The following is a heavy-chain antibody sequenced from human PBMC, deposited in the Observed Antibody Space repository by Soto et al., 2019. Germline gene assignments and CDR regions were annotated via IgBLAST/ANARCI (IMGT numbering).Heavy chain of an antibody. D-gene: IGHD3-9*01. CDR3: ARLEGLATISYYFDF. J-gene: IGHJ4*02. CDR2: IYYRGNT. Sequence: PSETLSLTCSVSGDSISSDKYYWGWIRQPPGKGLEWIGSIYYRGNTYYNPSPQTRVTISLDKSKSQFSLKLTSVTAADSAVYFCARLEGLATISYYFDFWGQGALVTVSS. CDR1: GDSISSDKYY. V-gene: IGHV4-39*01.